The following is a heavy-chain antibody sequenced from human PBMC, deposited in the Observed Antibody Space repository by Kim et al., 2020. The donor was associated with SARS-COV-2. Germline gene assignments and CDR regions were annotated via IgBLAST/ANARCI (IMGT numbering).Heavy chain of an antibody. CDR1: GGSINSNY. CDR2: IYYSGST. J-gene: IGHJ4*02. D-gene: IGHD5-12*01. Sequence: SETLSLTCTVSGGSINSNYWGWIRQPPGKGLEWIGYIYYSGSTRYNPSLESRLTISVDTSKNQFSLKLSSVTATDTSVYYCARLLVASSGYGLDYWGQGTLVTVSS. CDR3: ARLLVASSGYGLDY. V-gene: IGHV4-59*08.